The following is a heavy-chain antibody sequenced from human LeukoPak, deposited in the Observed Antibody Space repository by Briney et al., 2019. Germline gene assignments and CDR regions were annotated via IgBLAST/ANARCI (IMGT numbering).Heavy chain of an antibody. CDR1: GFTFSGYS. D-gene: IGHD3-3*01. CDR3: ARGVPYDSWSGPHYSDY. CDR2: IKQDGSQE. V-gene: IGHV3-7*01. J-gene: IGHJ4*02. Sequence: PGESLRLSCTASGFTFSGYSMNWIRQAPGKGLEWVAHIKQDGSQEYYVDSVKGRFTISRDSAKNSLYLQMNSLRAEDTAVYYCARGVPYDSWSGPHYSDYWGQGTLVTVSS.